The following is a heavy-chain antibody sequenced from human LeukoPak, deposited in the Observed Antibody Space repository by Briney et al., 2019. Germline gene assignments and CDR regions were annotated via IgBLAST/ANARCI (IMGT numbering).Heavy chain of an antibody. D-gene: IGHD5-24*01. J-gene: IGHJ3*02. Sequence: PSETLSLTCTVSGGPISSSSYYWGWIRQPPGKGLEWIGSIYYSGSTYYNPSLKSRVTISVDTSKNQFSLKLSSVTAADTAVYYCARDRVEMATIGRETYDAFDIWGQGTMVTVSS. V-gene: IGHV4-39*07. CDR1: GGPISSSSYY. CDR3: ARDRVEMATIGRETYDAFDI. CDR2: IYYSGST.